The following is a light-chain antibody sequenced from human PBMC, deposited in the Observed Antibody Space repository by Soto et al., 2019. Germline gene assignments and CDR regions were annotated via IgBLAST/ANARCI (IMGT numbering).Light chain of an antibody. V-gene: IGLV2-8*01. CDR1: SSDVGRFNF. CDR3: ETWDSNTGV. Sequence: QSALTQPPSASGSPGQSVTISCTGTSSDVGRFNFVSWFQQHPGKAPKALIYEVTKRPSGVPDRFSGSSSGADRYLTISNLQSEDEADYYCETWDSNTGVFGEGTQLTVL. CDR2: EVT. J-gene: IGLJ3*02.